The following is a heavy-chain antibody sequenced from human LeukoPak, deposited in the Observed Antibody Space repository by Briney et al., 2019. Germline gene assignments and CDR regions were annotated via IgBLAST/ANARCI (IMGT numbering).Heavy chain of an antibody. CDR2: IIPIFGTA. V-gene: IGHV1-69*01. J-gene: IGHJ6*02. Sequence: SVKVSCKASGGTFSSYAISWVRQAPGQGLEWMGGIIPIFGTANYAQKFQGRVTITADESTSTAYMELSSLRSEDTAVYYCARGPYIAARAMGHTGDYYYGMDVWGQGTTVTVSS. CDR1: GGTFSSYA. D-gene: IGHD6-6*01. CDR3: ARGPYIAARAMGHTGDYYYGMDV.